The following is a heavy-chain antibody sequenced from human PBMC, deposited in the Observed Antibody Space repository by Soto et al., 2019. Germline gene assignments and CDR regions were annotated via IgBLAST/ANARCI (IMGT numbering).Heavy chain of an antibody. CDR1: GGSISSSSYY. D-gene: IGHD2-15*01. CDR2: IYYSGST. V-gene: IGHV4-39*01. CDR3: ARQLVVAAAGHYHYYGMDV. J-gene: IGHJ6*02. Sequence: QLQLQESGPGLVKPSETLSLTCTVSGGSISSSSYYWGWIRQPPGKGLEWIGSIYYSGSTYYNPSLKSRVTISVDTSKNQFSLKLSSVTAADTAVYYCARQLVVAAAGHYHYYGMDVWGQGTTVTVSS.